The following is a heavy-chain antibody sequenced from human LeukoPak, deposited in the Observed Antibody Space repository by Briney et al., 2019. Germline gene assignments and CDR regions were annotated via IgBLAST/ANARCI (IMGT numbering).Heavy chain of an antibody. V-gene: IGHV3-23*01. D-gene: IGHD3-22*01. CDR2: ISGSDYT. J-gene: IGHJ4*02. CDR3: AKRDSSGSYYFDY. CDR1: GFNFSDYG. Sequence: PGGTLRLSCAASGFNFSDYGMIWVRQAPGKGLEWVSGISGSDYTDHADSVRGRFTISRDNSKNTLYLQMNSLRAEDTAVFYCAKRDSSGSYYFDYWGQGTLVTVSS.